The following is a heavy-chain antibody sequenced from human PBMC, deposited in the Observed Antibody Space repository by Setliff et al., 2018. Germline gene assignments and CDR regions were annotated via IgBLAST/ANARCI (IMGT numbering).Heavy chain of an antibody. V-gene: IGHV3-30*03. CDR1: GFTVSTFS. D-gene: IGHD6-13*01. Sequence: GGSLRLSCAASGFTVSTFSMHWVRQAPVKGLEWVATISDDGSNEFYADSVKGRFTISRDNSKNTLYLQMNSLRAEDTAIYYCARCSSWHGHYPHFNYWGQGTLVTVSS. J-gene: IGHJ4*02. CDR2: ISDDGSNE. CDR3: ARCSSWHGHYPHFNY.